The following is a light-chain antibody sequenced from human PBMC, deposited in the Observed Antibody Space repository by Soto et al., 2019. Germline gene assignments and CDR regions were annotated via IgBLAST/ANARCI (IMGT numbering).Light chain of an antibody. CDR2: AAS. J-gene: IGKJ4*01. V-gene: IGKV1-39*01. Sequence: DIQMTQSPSSLSASVGDRVTITCRASQSISSYLNWYQQTPGKAPKLLMFAASSLQSGVPSRFSGSGSGTDFTLTISSLQPEDFATYYCQQSYSIPLTFGGGTKVEIK. CDR3: QQSYSIPLT. CDR1: QSISSY.